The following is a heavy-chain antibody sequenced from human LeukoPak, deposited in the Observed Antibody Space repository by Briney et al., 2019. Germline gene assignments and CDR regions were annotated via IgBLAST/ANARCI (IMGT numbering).Heavy chain of an antibody. V-gene: IGHV1-2*02. D-gene: IGHD6-13*01. Sequence: ASVKVSCKASGYSFTGYYMHWVRQAPGQGREWMGWINPDSGGTNYDQKFQGRVTLTRDTSISTAYMELSRLRSDDTAVYYCAREGSSSWGWGQGTPVTVSS. CDR3: AREGSSSWG. CDR1: GYSFTGYY. CDR2: INPDSGGT. J-gene: IGHJ4*02.